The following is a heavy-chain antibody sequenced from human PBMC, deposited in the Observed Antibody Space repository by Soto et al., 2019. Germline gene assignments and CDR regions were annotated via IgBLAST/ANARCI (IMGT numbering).Heavy chain of an antibody. J-gene: IGHJ6*02. V-gene: IGHV1-69*12. CDR2: IIPSSPTP. Sequence: QVQLVQSGAEVKKPGSSVTVSCKASGGTCGNSAISWVRQAPGPGLELMGGIIPSSPTPDYAEKFQGRVTITADESTAAAYMELTSLKSADTAVYYCDRDKDRQQLGGNSYYGIDVWGQGTTVTVSS. CDR1: GGTCGNSA. D-gene: IGHD2-15*01. CDR3: DRDKDRQQLGGNSYYGIDV.